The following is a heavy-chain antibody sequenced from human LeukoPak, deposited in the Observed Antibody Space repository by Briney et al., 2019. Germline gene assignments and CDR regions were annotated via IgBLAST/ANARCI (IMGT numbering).Heavy chain of an antibody. CDR2: IYRGGST. D-gene: IGHD2-21*01. J-gene: IGHJ4*02. CDR1: GFTFSSYA. Sequence: GSLRLSCAASGFTFSSYAMHWVRQAPGKGLEWVSVIYRGGSTYYADSVKGRFTLSSDNSKNTLYLQMNSLRAEDTAVYYCAKEGAYCGGDCFGGWGQGTLVTVSS. CDR3: AKEGAYCGGDCFGG. V-gene: IGHV3-53*01.